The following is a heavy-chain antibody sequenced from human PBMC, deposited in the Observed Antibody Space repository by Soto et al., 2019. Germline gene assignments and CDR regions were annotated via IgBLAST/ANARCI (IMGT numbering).Heavy chain of an antibody. D-gene: IGHD3-22*01. V-gene: IGHV4-34*12. CDR1: DGSFGGFY. J-gene: IGHJ4*02. CDR3: ARPHYDSNTFYSFFDY. Sequence: SQTLSLTWAVDDGSFGGFYCSWIRQPPGKGLEWIGAIFHGGSTNYSPSLKSRVTISVDTSKNQFSLELSSVTAADTAVYYCARPHYDSNTFYSFFDYWGQGTLVTVSS. CDR2: IFHGGST.